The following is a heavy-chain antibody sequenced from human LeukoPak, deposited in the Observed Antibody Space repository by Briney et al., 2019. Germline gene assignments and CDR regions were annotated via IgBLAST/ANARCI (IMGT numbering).Heavy chain of an antibody. CDR2: INQDESVK. CDR1: GFTFSTSW. J-gene: IGHJ4*02. D-gene: IGHD6-19*01. CDR3: ARESVAGSFDY. Sequence: GGSLTLSCSASGFTFSTSWLSWLRQAPGKGLEWVANINQDESVKYYVDSVKGRVTISRDNANNSLYLQMNSLRAAGTAVYYCARESVAGSFDYWGQGTLVTVSS. V-gene: IGHV3-7*01.